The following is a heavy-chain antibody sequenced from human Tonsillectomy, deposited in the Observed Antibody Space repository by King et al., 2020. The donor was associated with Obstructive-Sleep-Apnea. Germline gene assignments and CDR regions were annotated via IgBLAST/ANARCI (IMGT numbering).Heavy chain of an antibody. D-gene: IGHD1-1*01. Sequence: QLQESGPGLVRPSETLSLTCTVPGGSITNYYWGWIRQPPGKGLEWICYIYYSVITAYNPALRGRVTISVDTSKNQLSLRVTSVTAADTAEYFCARWNEGFDYWGQGTLVTVSS. CDR3: ARWNEGFDY. J-gene: IGHJ4*02. CDR2: IYYSVIT. CDR1: GGSITNYY. V-gene: IGHV4-59*08.